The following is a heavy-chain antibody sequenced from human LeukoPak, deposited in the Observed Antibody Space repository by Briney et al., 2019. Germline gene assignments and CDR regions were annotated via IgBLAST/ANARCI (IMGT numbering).Heavy chain of an antibody. D-gene: IGHD6-13*01. CDR2: ISSSSTI. CDR3: ARERGYSSSWSRGGD. J-gene: IGHJ4*02. V-gene: IGHV3-48*02. Sequence: GGSLRLSCAASGLTFSSYSMNWVRQAPGKGLEWVSYISSSSTIYYADSVKGRFTISRDNAKNSLYLQMNSLRDEDTAVYYCARERGYSSSWSRGGDWGQGTLVTVSS. CDR1: GLTFSSYS.